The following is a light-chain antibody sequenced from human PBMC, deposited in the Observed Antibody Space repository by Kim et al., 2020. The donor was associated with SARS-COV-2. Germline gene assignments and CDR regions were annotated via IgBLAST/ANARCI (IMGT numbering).Light chain of an antibody. J-gene: IGKJ4*01. CDR3: QQYGAT. CDR2: GGS. Sequence: LSLAQGERATFSCRSSGSVVGNDLAWYQKKPGQAPRLRIYGGSSRATGIPDKFSGSGSGTDFTLTISRLEPEDSSTYYCQQYGATFGGGTKVEIK. V-gene: IGKV3-20*01. CDR1: GSVVGND.